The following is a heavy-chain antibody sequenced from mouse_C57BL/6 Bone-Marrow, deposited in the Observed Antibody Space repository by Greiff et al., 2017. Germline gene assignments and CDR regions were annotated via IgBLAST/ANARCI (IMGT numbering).Heavy chain of an antibody. D-gene: IGHD2-1*01. CDR3: ARGSYGNSCAY. CDR1: GYTFTSYW. J-gene: IGHJ3*01. Sequence: QVQLQQPGAELVRPGSSVKLSCKASGYTFTSYWMHWVKQRPIQGLEWIGNIDPSDSETHYNQKFKDKATLTVDKSSSTAYMQLSSLTSEDSAVYYCARGSYGNSCAYWGQGTLVTVSA. CDR2: IDPSDSET. V-gene: IGHV1-52*01.